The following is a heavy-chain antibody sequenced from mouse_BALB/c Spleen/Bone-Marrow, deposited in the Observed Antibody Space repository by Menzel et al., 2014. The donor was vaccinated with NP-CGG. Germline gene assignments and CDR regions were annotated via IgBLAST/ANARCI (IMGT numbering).Heavy chain of an antibody. D-gene: IGHD4-1*01. CDR2: IWSGGST. J-gene: IGHJ4*01. CDR3: ARDRWSSSGTPYAMDY. Sequence: QVQLQQSGPGLVQPSQSLSITCTVSGFSLTSYGVHWVRQSPGKGLEWLGVIWSGGSTDYNAAFISRLSISKDNSKSQVSFKMNSLQANDTAIYYCARDRWSSSGTPYAMDYWGQGTSVTVSS. V-gene: IGHV2-2*02. CDR1: GFSLTSYG.